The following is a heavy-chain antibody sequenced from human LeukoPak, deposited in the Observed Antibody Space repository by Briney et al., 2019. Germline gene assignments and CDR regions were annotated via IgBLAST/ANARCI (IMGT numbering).Heavy chain of an antibody. CDR3: AKGGVVEPTAYYYGMDV. D-gene: IGHD2-2*01. CDR2: ISVSGGST. Sequence: GSLRLSCAASGFTFSSYAMSWVRQAPGKGLEWVSAISVSGGSTYYADSVKGRFTISRDNSKHTLYLQMNSLRAEDTAVYYCAKGGVVEPTAYYYGMDVWGQGTTVTVSS. J-gene: IGHJ6*02. CDR1: GFTFSSYA. V-gene: IGHV3-23*01.